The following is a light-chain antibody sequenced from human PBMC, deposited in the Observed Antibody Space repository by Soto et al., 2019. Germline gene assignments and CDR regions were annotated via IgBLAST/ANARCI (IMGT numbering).Light chain of an antibody. Sequence: DIQMTQSPSSVAASVGDRVTITCRASQDISSWLAWFQQKPGKAPKLLIYGASTLPSGVPSRFSGSGSGTDFTLTISSLQPEDFDTSYCQHANSFPLTLAAGTKG. CDR3: QHANSFPLT. CDR1: QDISSW. J-gene: IGKJ4*01. V-gene: IGKV1-12*01. CDR2: GAS.